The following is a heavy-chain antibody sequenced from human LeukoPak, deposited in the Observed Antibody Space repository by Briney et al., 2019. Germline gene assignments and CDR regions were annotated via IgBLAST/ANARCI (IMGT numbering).Heavy chain of an antibody. J-gene: IGHJ2*01. D-gene: IGHD3-3*01. CDR2: INPSGGST. Sequence: ASVKVSCKASGYTFTSYYMHWVRQAPGQGLEWMGIINPSGGSTSYAQKFQGRVTMTRDMSTSTAYMELSSLRSEDTAVYYCAREDYDDSGAWYFDLWGRGTLVTVSS. V-gene: IGHV1-46*01. CDR3: AREDYDDSGAWYFDL. CDR1: GYTFTSYY.